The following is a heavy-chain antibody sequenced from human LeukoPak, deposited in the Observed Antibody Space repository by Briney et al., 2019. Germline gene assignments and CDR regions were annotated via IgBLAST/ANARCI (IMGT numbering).Heavy chain of an antibody. Sequence: SETLSLTCTVSGGSISSYYWSWIRQPPGKGLEWIGYIYYSGSTNYNPTLKSRVTISVDTSKNQFSLKLSSVTAADTAVYYCARLNYGDYFMDYYYGMDVWGQGTTVTVSS. CDR3: ARLNYGDYFMDYYYGMDV. J-gene: IGHJ6*02. D-gene: IGHD4-17*01. V-gene: IGHV4-59*01. CDR2: IYYSGST. CDR1: GGSISSYY.